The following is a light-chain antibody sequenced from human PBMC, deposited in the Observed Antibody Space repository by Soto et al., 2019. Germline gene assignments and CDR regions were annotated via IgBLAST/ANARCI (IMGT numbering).Light chain of an antibody. CDR2: LNSDGSH. V-gene: IGLV4-69*02. J-gene: IGLJ2*01. Sequence: QSVLTQSPSASASLGASVKLTCTLSSGHSSYAIAWHQQQPEKGPRYLMKLNSDGSHSKGDGIPDRFSGSSSGAERYLTISSLQSEDAADYYCQTWGTGVVFGGGTQLTVL. CDR1: SGHSSYA. CDR3: QTWGTGVV.